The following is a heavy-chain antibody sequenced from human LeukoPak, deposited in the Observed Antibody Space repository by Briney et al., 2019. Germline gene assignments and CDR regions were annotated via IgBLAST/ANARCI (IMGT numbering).Heavy chain of an antibody. D-gene: IGHD3-16*02. J-gene: IGHJ3*02. CDR1: GGSISSYY. CDR3: ARDLSRHAFDI. CDR2: IYYSGST. Sequence: SQTLSLTCTVSGGSISSYYWSWIRQPPGKGLEWIGYIYYSGSTNYNPSLKSRVTISVDTSKNQFSLKLSSVTATDTAVYYCARDLSRHAFDIWGQGTMVTVSS. V-gene: IGHV4-59*01.